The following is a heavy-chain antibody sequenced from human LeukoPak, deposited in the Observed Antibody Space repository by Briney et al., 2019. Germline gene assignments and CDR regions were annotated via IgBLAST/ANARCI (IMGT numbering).Heavy chain of an antibody. V-gene: IGHV4-38-2*01. J-gene: IGHJ4*02. D-gene: IGHD4-17*01. CDR2: IYHSGST. CDR3: ASHDSGHFDY. CDR1: GYPISSGYY. Sequence: SETLSLTCAVSGYPISSGYYWGWIRQPPGKGLEWIGSIYHSGSTYYNPSLKSRVTISVDTSKNQFSLKLSSVTAADTAVYYCASHDSGHFDYWGQGTLVTVSS.